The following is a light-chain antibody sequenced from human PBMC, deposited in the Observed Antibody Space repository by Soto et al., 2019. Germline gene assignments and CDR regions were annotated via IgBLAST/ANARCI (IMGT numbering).Light chain of an antibody. J-gene: IGKJ1*01. V-gene: IGKV1-5*01. CDR2: DAS. CDR1: QTISSW. Sequence: DIQMTQSPSTLSASVGDRVTITCRASQTISSWLAWYQQKPGKAPKVLIYDASTLESGVPSRFSGSGFGTEFTLTISSLQPDDFAAYYCQQYVSSPGTFGQGTKVEIK. CDR3: QQYVSSPGT.